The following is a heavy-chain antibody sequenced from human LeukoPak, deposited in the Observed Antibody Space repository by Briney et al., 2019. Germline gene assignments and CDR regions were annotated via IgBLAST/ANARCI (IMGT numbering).Heavy chain of an antibody. Sequence: SQSLSLTCTVSGGSISSGGYYWNWIRQHPGKGLEWIGYIYYSGSTYYNSSLKSRVTISVDTSKNQFSLKLSSVTAADTAVYYCASRSWIQRRLQTDWGQGTLVTVSP. J-gene: IGHJ4*02. D-gene: IGHD4-11*01. V-gene: IGHV4-31*03. CDR1: GGSISSGGYY. CDR3: ASRSWIQRRLQTD. CDR2: IYYSGST.